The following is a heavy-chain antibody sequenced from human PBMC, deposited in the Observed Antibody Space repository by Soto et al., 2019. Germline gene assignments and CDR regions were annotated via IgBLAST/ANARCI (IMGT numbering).Heavy chain of an antibody. Sequence: QITLKESGPTLVKPTQTLTLTCTFSGFSLTASGEGVAWIRQPPGKALEWLALIFWNGDKFYSSSLRSRLTITNDTSKNQVVLTMTNMDPADAATYYCARRIIAPATPQIDYWGQGTLVTVSS. CDR3: ARRIIAPATPQIDY. J-gene: IGHJ4*02. CDR2: IFWNGDK. CDR1: GFSLTASGEG. V-gene: IGHV2-5*01. D-gene: IGHD2-15*01.